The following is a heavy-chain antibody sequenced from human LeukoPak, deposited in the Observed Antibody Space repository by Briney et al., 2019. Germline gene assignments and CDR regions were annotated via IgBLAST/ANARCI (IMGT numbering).Heavy chain of an antibody. J-gene: IGHJ6*02. V-gene: IGHV1-18*01. CDR1: GYRFTSYR. D-gene: IGHD3-3*01. Sequence: ASVKVSCKASGYRFTSYRISWVRQAPGQGLEWMGWISSYNGNTNYAQKLQGRVTMTTDTSTTTAYMELRSLRSDDTAVYYCARDSTIFGVVPPPDHGMDVWGQGTTVTVSS. CDR3: ARDSTIFGVVPPPDHGMDV. CDR2: ISSYNGNT.